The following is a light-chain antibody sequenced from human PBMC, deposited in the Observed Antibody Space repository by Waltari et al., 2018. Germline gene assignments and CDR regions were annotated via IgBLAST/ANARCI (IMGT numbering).Light chain of an antibody. Sequence: QSALTQPASVSGSPGQSITISCTGISSDLNGYNYVSWYQKYPGKAPKLISDEVSNRPSGVSCPFSGYKSGNTASLSISGLQAEDEADYYCTSYISGTTLVIFGGGTKLTVL. CDR2: EVS. J-gene: IGLJ2*01. CDR3: TSYISGTTLVI. V-gene: IGLV2-14*01. CDR1: SSDLNGYNY.